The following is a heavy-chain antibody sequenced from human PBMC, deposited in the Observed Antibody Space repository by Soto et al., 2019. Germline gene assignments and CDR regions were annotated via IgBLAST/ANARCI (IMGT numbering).Heavy chain of an antibody. J-gene: IGHJ4*02. CDR2: ISYDGSNK. V-gene: IGHV3-30-3*01. Sequence: QVRLVESGGGVVQPGRSLRLSCAASGFTFSSYAMHWVRQAPGKGLEWVAVISYDGSNKYYADSVKGRFTISRDNSKNTLYPQMNSLRAEDTAVYYCARELVIYGDYVKGFDYWGQGTLVTVSS. CDR1: GFTFSSYA. CDR3: ARELVIYGDYVKGFDY. D-gene: IGHD4-17*01.